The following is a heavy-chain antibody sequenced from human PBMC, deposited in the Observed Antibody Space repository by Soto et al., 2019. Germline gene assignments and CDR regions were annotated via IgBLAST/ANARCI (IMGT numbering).Heavy chain of an antibody. CDR1: GYTFTGYY. J-gene: IGHJ4*02. CDR2: INPNSGGT. V-gene: IGHV1-2*04. CDR3: ALASGYDNLGFDY. Sequence: ASVKVSCKASGYTFTGYYMHWVRQAPGQGLEWMGWINPNSGGTNYAQKFQGWVTMTRDTSISTAYMELSRLRSDDTAVYYCALASGYDNLGFDYWGQGTLVTVSS. D-gene: IGHD5-12*01.